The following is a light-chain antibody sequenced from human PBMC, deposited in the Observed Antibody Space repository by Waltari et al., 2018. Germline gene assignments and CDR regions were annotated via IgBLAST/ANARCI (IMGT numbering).Light chain of an antibody. J-gene: IGKJ2*01. CDR2: KAS. V-gene: IGKV1-5*03. CDR1: QGVSTW. CDR3: QQYNNYPFS. Sequence: DIQMTQSPPTLSASVGDRVTITCRASQGVSTWLAWYQQKPGKAPTLLIYKASSLESGVPSRFSGSGSGTEFTLTISSLQPDDFATYYCQQYNNYPFSFGQGTKLEI.